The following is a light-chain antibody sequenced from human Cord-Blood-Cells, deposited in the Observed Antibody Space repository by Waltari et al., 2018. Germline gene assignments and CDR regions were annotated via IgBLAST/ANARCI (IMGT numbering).Light chain of an antibody. Sequence: DIQMXQPPSTLSASVGDRVTITCRASQSISSWLAWYQQKPGKPPKLLIYDASSLESGVPSRFSGSGSGTEFTLTISSLQPDDFATYYCQQYNSYSPYTFGQGTKLEIK. CDR2: DAS. CDR3: QQYNSYSPYT. J-gene: IGKJ2*01. V-gene: IGKV1-5*01. CDR1: QSISSW.